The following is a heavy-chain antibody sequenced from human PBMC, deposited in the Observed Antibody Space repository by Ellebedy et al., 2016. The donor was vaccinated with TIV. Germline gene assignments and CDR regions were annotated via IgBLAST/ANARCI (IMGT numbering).Heavy chain of an antibody. D-gene: IGHD1-26*01. CDR1: GFTFSDYY. V-gene: IGHV3-11*04. CDR2: ISSSGSTI. J-gene: IGHJ6*02. CDR3: ARDNGDGSYFFYYYYYGMDV. Sequence: GESLKISCAASGFTFSDYYMSWIRQAPGKGLEWVSYISSSGSTIYYADSVKGRFTISRDNAKNSLYLQMNSLRAEDTAVDYCARDNGDGSYFFYYYYYGMDVWGQGTTVTVSS.